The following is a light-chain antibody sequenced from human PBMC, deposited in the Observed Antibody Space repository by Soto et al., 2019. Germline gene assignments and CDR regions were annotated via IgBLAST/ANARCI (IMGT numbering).Light chain of an antibody. CDR1: ESLNRH. CDR3: QQSYSTLSIT. Sequence: DIQMTQSPSSLSASVGDRVTITYRASESLNRHLNWYQQKPGKAPKLLIYAASSLQNGVPSRFSGSGSGTDFTLTISNLQPEDFATYFCQQSYSTLSITFGQGTRLEIK. J-gene: IGKJ5*01. CDR2: AAS. V-gene: IGKV1-39*01.